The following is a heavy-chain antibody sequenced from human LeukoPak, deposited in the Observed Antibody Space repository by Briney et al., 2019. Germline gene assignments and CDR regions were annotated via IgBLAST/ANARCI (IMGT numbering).Heavy chain of an antibody. CDR2: VDHTGST. V-gene: IGHV4-59*08. Sequence: SGTLSLTCSVSDDSITMYYWTWIRQPPGKGLEWIGYVDHTGSTNYNPSLKSRVTMSVDTSKNQFSLKLSSVTAADTAVYYCARQVPAAAPYYYYYMDVWGKGTTVTISS. CDR1: DDSITMYY. J-gene: IGHJ6*03. CDR3: ARQVPAAAPYYYYYMDV. D-gene: IGHD2-2*01.